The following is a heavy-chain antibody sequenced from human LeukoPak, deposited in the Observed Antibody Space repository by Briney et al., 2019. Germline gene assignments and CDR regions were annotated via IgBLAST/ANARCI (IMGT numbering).Heavy chain of an antibody. D-gene: IGHD6-13*01. V-gene: IGHV3-23*01. J-gene: IGHJ4*02. CDR1: GFTFSSYA. CDR2: ISGSGGST. Sequence: GGSLRLSCAASGFTFSSYAMSWVRQAPGKGLEWVSAISGSGGSTYYADTVKGRFTISRDNSKNTLYLQMNSLRAEDTAVYYCAKTLLAEQQPVPVYFDYWGQGTLVTVSS. CDR3: AKTLLAEQQPVPVYFDY.